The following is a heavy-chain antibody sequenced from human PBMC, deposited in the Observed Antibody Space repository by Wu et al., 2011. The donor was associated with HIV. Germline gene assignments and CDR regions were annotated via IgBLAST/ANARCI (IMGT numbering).Heavy chain of an antibody. J-gene: IGHJ4*01. CDR1: GDSLTKYA. V-gene: IGHV1-69*14. D-gene: IGHD1-26*01. CDR2: IIAMFGTS. CDR3: ATRVSKSSGHD. Sequence: QVLLVQSGAEVKKPGSSVKVSCKTSGDSLTKYAFSWVRQAPGQGLEWMGGIIAMFGTSNYAQKFQGRVTITADKSTSTAYMELSSLRSEDTAVYYCATRVSKSSGHDWGQGTLVTVSS.